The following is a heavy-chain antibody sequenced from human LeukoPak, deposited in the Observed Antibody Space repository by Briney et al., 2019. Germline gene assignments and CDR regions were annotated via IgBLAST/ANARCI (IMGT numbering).Heavy chain of an antibody. CDR2: IYYSGST. D-gene: IGHD3-3*01. CDR1: GGSISSYY. V-gene: IGHV4-59*12. Sequence: SETLSLTCTVSGGSISSYYWSWIRQPPGKGLEWIGYIYYSGSTYYNPSLKSRVTISVDTSKNQFSLKLSSVTAADTAVYYCARDASDFWSGPDAFDIWGQGTMVTVSS. CDR3: ARDASDFWSGPDAFDI. J-gene: IGHJ3*02.